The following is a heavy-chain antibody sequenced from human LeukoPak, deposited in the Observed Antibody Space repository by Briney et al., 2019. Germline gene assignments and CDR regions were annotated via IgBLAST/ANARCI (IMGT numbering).Heavy chain of an antibody. Sequence: GGSLRLSCAASGFTFDDYAMHWVRQAPGKGLEWVSGITNSGENTYYADSVKGRFTISRDNSKNTSFLEMNSLRVEDTAVYYCAKGRGFRVWDPWDNWGQGTLITVSS. CDR2: ITNSGENT. CDR1: GFTFDDYA. D-gene: IGHD3-16*01. J-gene: IGHJ4*02. CDR3: AKGRGFRVWDPWDN. V-gene: IGHV3-23*01.